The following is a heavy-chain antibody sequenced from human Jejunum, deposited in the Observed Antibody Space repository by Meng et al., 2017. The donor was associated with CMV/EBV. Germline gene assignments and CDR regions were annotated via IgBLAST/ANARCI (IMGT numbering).Heavy chain of an antibody. V-gene: IGHV3-21*01. J-gene: IGHJ1*01. Sequence: TFDRHWMNWVRQAPGKGLEWVASILSDTGYIYSADSVKGRFIISRDNAKKSLYLQMNSLRVEDTAVYYCARDQFCSTTNCAHKTWGQGTLVTVSS. CDR3: ARDQFCSTTNCAHKT. D-gene: IGHD2-2*01. CDR2: ILSDTGYI. CDR1: TFDRHW.